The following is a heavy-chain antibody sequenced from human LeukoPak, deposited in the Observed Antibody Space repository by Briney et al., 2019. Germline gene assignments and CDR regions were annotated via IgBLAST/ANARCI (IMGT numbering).Heavy chain of an antibody. CDR1: GGSFSGYY. CDR3: ARGTEDDAFDI. J-gene: IGHJ3*02. V-gene: IGHV4-34*01. CDR2: INHSGST. Sequence: SETLSFTCAVYGGSFSGYYWSWIRQPPGKGLEWIGEINHSGSTNYNPSLKSRVTISVDTSKNQFSLKLSSVTAADTAVYYCARGTEDDAFDIWGQGTMVTVSS.